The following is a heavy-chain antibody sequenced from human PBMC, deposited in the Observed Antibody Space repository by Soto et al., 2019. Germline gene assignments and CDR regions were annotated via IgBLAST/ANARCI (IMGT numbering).Heavy chain of an antibody. CDR1: GFTFSSYS. V-gene: IGHV3-21*01. D-gene: IGHD3-3*01. CDR2: ISSSSSYI. Sequence: PGGSLRLSCAASGFTFSSYSMNWVRQAPGKGLEWVSSISSSSSYIYYADSVKGRFTISRDNAKNSLYLQMNSLRAEDTAVYYCARDFTIFGVVTPYGMDVWGQGTTVTVSS. CDR3: ARDFTIFGVVTPYGMDV. J-gene: IGHJ6*02.